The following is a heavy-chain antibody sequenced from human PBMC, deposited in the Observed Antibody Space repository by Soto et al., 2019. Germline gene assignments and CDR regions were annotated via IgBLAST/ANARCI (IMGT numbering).Heavy chain of an antibody. CDR1: GGTFSSYR. D-gene: IGHD6-13*01. CDR2: IVPIYRTA. J-gene: IGHJ4*02. CDR3: ARDSGAKLSSS. Sequence: SVKVSCKASGGTFSSYRINWVRQAPGQGLEWVGGIVPIYRTADYAQKFQGRVTITADGSARTAYMELRSLKSQDTAVYYCARDSGAKLSSSWGQGTLVTVS. V-gene: IGHV1-69*13.